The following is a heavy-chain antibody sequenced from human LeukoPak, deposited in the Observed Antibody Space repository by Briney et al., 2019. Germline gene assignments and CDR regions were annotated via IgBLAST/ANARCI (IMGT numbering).Heavy chain of an antibody. D-gene: IGHD2-2*02. V-gene: IGHV3-7*01. CDR1: GFTFSSYA. J-gene: IGHJ6*03. CDR2: IKQDGSEK. Sequence: GGSLRLSCAASGFTFSSYAMSWVRQAPGKGLEWVANIKQDGSEKYYVDSVKGRFTISRDNAKNSLYLQMNSLRAEDTAVYYCARGSPAYTNYYYYYYMDVWGKGTTVTVSS. CDR3: ARGSPAYTNYYYYYYMDV.